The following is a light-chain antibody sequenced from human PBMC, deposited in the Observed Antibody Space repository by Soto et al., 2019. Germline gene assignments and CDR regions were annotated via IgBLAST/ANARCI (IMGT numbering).Light chain of an antibody. V-gene: IGKV1-5*03. J-gene: IGKJ4*01. CDR3: QQYESYPMT. Sequence: DSPMTQYPSTLSASVGDRVTITCRASQSISTWLAWYQQKPGKAPKILISKASTLQSGVPPRFSGSGSGTEFTLTISILQPDDFATYYCQQYESYPMTFGGGTKVEIK. CDR1: QSISTW. CDR2: KAS.